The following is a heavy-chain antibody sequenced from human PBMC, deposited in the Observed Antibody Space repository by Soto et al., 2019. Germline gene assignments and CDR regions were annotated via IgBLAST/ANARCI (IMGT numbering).Heavy chain of an antibody. CDR3: ARDKYCSSTSCYADYYYGMDV. Sequence: QVQLVESGGGVVQPGRSLRLSCAASGFTFSSYGMHWVRQAPGQGLEWVAVLWYDGSNKYYADSVKGRFTISRDNSKNTLYLQMNSLRAEDTAVYYCARDKYCSSTSCYADYYYGMDVWGQGTTVTVSS. CDR1: GFTFSSYG. D-gene: IGHD2-2*01. V-gene: IGHV3-33*01. J-gene: IGHJ6*02. CDR2: LWYDGSNK.